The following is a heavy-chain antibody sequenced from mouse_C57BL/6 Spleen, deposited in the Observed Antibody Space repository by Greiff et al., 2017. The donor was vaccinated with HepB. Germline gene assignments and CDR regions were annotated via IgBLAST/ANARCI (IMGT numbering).Heavy chain of an antibody. J-gene: IGHJ4*01. CDR1: GYTFTSYW. D-gene: IGHD2-5*01. CDR3: ARWSNAMDY. V-gene: IGHV1-7*01. CDR2: INPSSGYT. Sequence: QVQLKQSGAELAKPGASVKLSCKASGYTFTSYWMHWVKPRPGQGLDWIGYINPSSGYTKYNQKFKDKATLTADKSSSTAYMQLSSLTYEDSAVYYCARWSNAMDYWGQGTSVTVSS.